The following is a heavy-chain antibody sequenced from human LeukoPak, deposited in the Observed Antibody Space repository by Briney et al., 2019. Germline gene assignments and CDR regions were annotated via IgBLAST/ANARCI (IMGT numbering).Heavy chain of an antibody. CDR1: GGSISTYY. V-gene: IGHV4-59*12. CDR2: IYYSGST. Sequence: SETLSLTCTVSGGSISTYYWSWIRQPPGKGLEWIVYIYYSGSTSFNPSLKSRVTMSVDTSKNQFSLKLSSVTAADTAVYYCARGGLMVYAVRVQNDAFDIWGQGTMVTVSS. CDR3: ARGGLMVYAVRVQNDAFDI. D-gene: IGHD2-8*01. J-gene: IGHJ3*02.